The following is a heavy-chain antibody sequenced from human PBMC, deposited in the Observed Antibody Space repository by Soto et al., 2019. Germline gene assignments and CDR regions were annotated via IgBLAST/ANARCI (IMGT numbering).Heavy chain of an antibody. CDR3: ARGITPRTNDAFDI. V-gene: IGHV4-59*01. CDR1: GGSISIYY. CDR2: IYYSGST. Sequence: SETLSLTCTVSGGSISIYYWSWIRQPPGKGLEWIGYIYYSGSTNYNPSLKSRVTISVDTSKNQFSLKLSSVTAADTAVYYCARGITPRTNDAFDIWGQGTMVTVSS. J-gene: IGHJ3*02. D-gene: IGHD3-3*01.